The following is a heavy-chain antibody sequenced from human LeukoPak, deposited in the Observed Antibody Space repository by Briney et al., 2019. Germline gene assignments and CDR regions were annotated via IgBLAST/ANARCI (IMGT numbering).Heavy chain of an antibody. V-gene: IGHV1-18*01. Sequence: ASVKVSCKASGYTFTNYGFSWVRQSPGQRLKWMGWTSTHNGNKMYAQSLQGRVTVTTDTSTSTTYMELTSLRSDDTAVYYCARDLRRGSYYDGHYLDFWGQGTLVTVSS. D-gene: IGHD3-10*01. CDR2: TSTHNGNK. CDR1: GYTFTNYG. CDR3: ARDLRRGSYYDGHYLDF. J-gene: IGHJ4*02.